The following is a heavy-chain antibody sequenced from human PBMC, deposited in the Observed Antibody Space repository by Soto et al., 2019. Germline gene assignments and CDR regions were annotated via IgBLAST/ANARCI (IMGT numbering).Heavy chain of an antibody. CDR2: IIPILGIA. V-gene: IGHV1-69*04. J-gene: IGHJ3*02. CDR3: ARDRTTVTTSYAFDI. CDR1: GGTFSSYT. Sequence: VASVKVSCKVSGGTFSSYTISWVRQAPGQGLEWMGRIIPILGIASYAQKFQGRVTITADKSTSTAYMELSSLRSEDTAVYYCARDRTTVTTSYAFDIWGQGTMVTVSS. D-gene: IGHD4-4*01.